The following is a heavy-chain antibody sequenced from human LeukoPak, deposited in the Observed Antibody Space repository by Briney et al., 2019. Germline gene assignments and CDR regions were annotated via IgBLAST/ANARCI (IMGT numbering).Heavy chain of an antibody. V-gene: IGHV3-48*04. CDR1: GFTFNTYS. D-gene: IGHD3-22*01. CDR3: ARERGYYDNRLDY. CDR2: ISTSASTI. J-gene: IGHJ4*02. Sequence: TGGSLRLSCAASGFTFNTYSMNWVRQAPGKGLEWVSYISTSASTIYYADSVKGRFTISRDNAKNSLYLQMNSLRAEDTAVYYCARERGYYDNRLDYWGQGTLVTVSS.